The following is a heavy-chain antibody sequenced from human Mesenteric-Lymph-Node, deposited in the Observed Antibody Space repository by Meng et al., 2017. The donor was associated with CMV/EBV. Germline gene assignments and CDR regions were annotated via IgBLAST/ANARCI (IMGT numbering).Heavy chain of an antibody. D-gene: IGHD3-22*01. V-gene: IGHV3-9*01. CDR3: AKGSSGYYGDAFDI. CDR1: GFTFDDYA. Sequence: SLKISCVASGFTFDDYAMHWVRQAPGKGLEWVSGITWNSGSITYADSVKGRFTISRDNAKNSLYLQMNSLRAEDTALYYCAKGSSGYYGDAFDIWGQGTMVTVSS. CDR2: ITWNSGSI. J-gene: IGHJ3*02.